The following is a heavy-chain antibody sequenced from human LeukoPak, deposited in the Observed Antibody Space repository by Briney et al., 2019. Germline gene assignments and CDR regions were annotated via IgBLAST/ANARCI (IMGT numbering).Heavy chain of an antibody. J-gene: IGHJ3*02. CDR3: ARGDGDYFHDAFDI. CDR1: GYTFTSYG. Sequence: ASVKVSCKASGYTFTSYGISWVRQAPGQGLEWMGWMNPNSGNTGYAQKFQGRVTMTRNTSISAAYMELSSLRSEDTAVYYCARGDGDYFHDAFDIWGQGTMVTVSS. CDR2: MNPNSGNT. D-gene: IGHD4-17*01. V-gene: IGHV1-8*02.